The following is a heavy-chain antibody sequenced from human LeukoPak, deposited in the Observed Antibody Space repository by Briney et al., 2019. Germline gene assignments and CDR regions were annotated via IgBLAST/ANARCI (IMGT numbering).Heavy chain of an antibody. CDR1: GLTFSNHG. Sequence: GGSLRLSCEASGLTFSNHGMSWVRQAPGKGLQWVSAITGDGTTTYYADSVKGRFTISRDNSKNMLYLQMSSLRAEDTAVYYCAKDLMAVTDYYYYYGMDVWGQGTTVTVSS. J-gene: IGHJ6*02. CDR3: AKDLMAVTDYYYYYGMDV. V-gene: IGHV3-23*01. CDR2: ITGDGTTT. D-gene: IGHD2-21*02.